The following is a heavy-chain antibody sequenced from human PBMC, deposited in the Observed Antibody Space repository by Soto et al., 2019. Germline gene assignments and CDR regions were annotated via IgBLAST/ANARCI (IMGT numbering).Heavy chain of an antibody. CDR2: INHSGST. Sequence: QVQLQQWGAGLLKPSETLSLTCAVYGGSFSGYYWSWIRQPPGKGLEWIGEINHSGSTNYNPSLKSRVTVSVDTSTNQFSLKLSSVTAADTAVYYCARGRTPGNFVVVPAATLYYFDYWGQGTLVTVSS. V-gene: IGHV4-34*01. J-gene: IGHJ4*02. D-gene: IGHD2-2*01. CDR3: ARGRTPGNFVVVPAATLYYFDY. CDR1: GGSFSGYY.